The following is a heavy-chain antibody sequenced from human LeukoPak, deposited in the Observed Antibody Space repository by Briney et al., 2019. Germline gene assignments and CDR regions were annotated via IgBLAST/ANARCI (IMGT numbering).Heavy chain of an antibody. Sequence: SETLSLTCAVYGGSFSGYYWSWIRQLPGKGLEWIGEINHSGSTNYNPSLKSRVTISVDTSKNQFSLKLSSVTAADTAVYYCARTSSGWYFPDYWGQGTLVTVSS. CDR2: INHSGST. CDR3: ARTSSGWYFPDY. CDR1: GGSFSGYY. D-gene: IGHD6-19*01. J-gene: IGHJ4*02. V-gene: IGHV4-34*01.